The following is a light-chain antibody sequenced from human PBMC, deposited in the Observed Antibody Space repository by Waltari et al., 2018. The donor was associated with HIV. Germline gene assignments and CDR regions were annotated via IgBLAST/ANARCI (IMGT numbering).Light chain of an antibody. V-gene: IGKV3-15*01. Sequence: ETVMTQSPATLSVSPGVRVTLSCRASQSVRNNFAWHQQKPAQATRLLIYGTNTRATGSPARFSGSGSGTEGTLTSTSLHSEDFAGYDDQQYNHWPLTCGRGTKVGIK. CDR1: QSVRNN. J-gene: IGKJ4*01. CDR3: QQYNHWPLT. CDR2: GTN.